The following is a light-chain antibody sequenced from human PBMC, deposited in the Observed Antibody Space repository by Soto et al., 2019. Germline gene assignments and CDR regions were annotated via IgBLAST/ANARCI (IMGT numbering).Light chain of an antibody. CDR2: GAS. J-gene: IGKJ1*01. CDR3: QQSYSTLTWT. Sequence: DIQMTQSPSSLSASVGDRVTVTCRASQSISTYLNWYQQIPGKAPKLLIYGASSLQSGVPSRFSGSGSGTDFTLTISSLQPEDCANYYWQQSYSTLTWTFGQGNKVE. V-gene: IGKV1-39*01. CDR1: QSISTY.